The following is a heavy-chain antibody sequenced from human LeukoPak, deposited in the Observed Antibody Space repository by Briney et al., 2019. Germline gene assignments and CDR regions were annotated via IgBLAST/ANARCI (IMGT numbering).Heavy chain of an antibody. CDR2: MSYDGSNK. CDR1: GFTFSSYG. CDR3: AKDLRYYGSAPFYGMDV. Sequence: PGGSLRLSCAASGFTFSSYGMHWVRQAPGKGLEWVAVMSYDGSNKYYADSVKGRFTISRDNSKNTLYLQMHSLRAEDTAVYYCAKDLRYYGSAPFYGMDVWGKGTTVTVSS. V-gene: IGHV3-30*18. D-gene: IGHD3-10*01. J-gene: IGHJ6*04.